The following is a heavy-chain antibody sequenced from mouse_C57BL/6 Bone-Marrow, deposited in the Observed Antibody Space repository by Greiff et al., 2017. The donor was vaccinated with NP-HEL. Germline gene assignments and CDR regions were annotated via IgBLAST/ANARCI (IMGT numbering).Heavy chain of an antibody. CDR3: AGNSSGYADLDY. J-gene: IGHJ2*01. CDR2: ITHSGET. CDR1: GFPITSGYY. Sequence: VKLVESGPGLVKPSQSLFLTCSITGFPITSGYYWIWIRQAPGKPLEWMGYITHSGETFYNPSLKSPIPMTRETSKNQFFLQLNSVTTEDAAMYYCAGNSSGYADLDYWGQGTTLTVSS. D-gene: IGHD3-2*02. V-gene: IGHV12-3*01.